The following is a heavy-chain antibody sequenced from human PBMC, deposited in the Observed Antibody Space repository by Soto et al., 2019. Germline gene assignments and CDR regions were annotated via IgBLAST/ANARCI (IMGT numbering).Heavy chain of an antibody. Sequence: QMQLVESGGGLVEPGGSLRLSCEASGFTFSNHYMSWIRQAPGKGLEWVSYISRSGSTIYYADSVRGRFTISRDNSKSSLYLQMDSLRAEETAMYYCGRDPELWDENVATRTSIYYYGMDVWGQGTTVTVSS. CDR2: ISRSGSTI. CDR3: GRDPELWDENVATRTSIYYYGMDV. CDR1: GFTFSNHY. V-gene: IGHV3-11*01. J-gene: IGHJ6*02. D-gene: IGHD3-16*01.